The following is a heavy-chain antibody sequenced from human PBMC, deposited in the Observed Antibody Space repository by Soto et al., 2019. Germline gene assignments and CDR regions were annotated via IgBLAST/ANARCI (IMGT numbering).Heavy chain of an antibody. J-gene: IGHJ6*02. D-gene: IGHD3-3*01. CDR2: INPNSGGT. CDR1: GYTFTGYY. V-gene: IGHV1-2*04. Sequence: ASVKVSCKASGYTFTGYYMHWVRQAPGQGLEWMGWINPNSGGTNYAQKFQGWVTITADTSMSTAYMELSRLRSDDTAVYYCAREGGYYTSRGYYYYGMDGWGQGTTVTVSS. CDR3: AREGGYYTSRGYYYYGMDG.